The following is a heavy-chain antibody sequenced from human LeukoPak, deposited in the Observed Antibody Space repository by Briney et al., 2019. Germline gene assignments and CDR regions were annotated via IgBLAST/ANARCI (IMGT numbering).Heavy chain of an antibody. D-gene: IGHD1-26*01. CDR1: GGSISSYY. CDR3: ARWSGSYRGFDY. V-gene: IGHV4-59*01. J-gene: IGHJ4*02. CDR2: IYHSGST. Sequence: SETLSLTCTVSGGSISSYYWSWIRQPPGKGLEWIGYIYHSGSTNYNPSLKSRVTISVDTSKNQFSLKLSSVTAADTAVYYCARWSGSYRGFDYWGQGTLVTVSS.